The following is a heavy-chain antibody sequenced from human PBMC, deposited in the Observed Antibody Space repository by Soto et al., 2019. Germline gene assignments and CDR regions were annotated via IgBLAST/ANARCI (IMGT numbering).Heavy chain of an antibody. CDR2: IYHSGST. Sequence: SETLSLTCAVSGGSISSGGYSWSLIRQPPGKGLEWIGYIYHSGSTYYNPSLKSRVTISVDTSKNQFSLKLSSVTAADTAVYYCARQPSSSYYDFWSGYYTGSYFDYWGQGTLVTVSS. D-gene: IGHD3-3*01. V-gene: IGHV4-30-2*03. CDR1: GGSISSGGYS. CDR3: ARQPSSSYYDFWSGYYTGSYFDY. J-gene: IGHJ4*02.